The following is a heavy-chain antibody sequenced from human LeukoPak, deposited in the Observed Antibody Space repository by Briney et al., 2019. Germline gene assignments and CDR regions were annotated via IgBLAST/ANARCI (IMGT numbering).Heavy chain of an antibody. CDR1: GFTFSNHA. Sequence: GGSLSLSCAASGFTFSNHAMNWVRQAPGKGLEGVSIISGSGTVTYYADSVRGRFTISRDNSKNTLYLQMNSLRAEDTAVYYCAKTSVGEGRIIGSGYFDNWGQGTLVTVSS. CDR3: AKTSVGEGRIIGSGYFDN. D-gene: IGHD2-15*01. J-gene: IGHJ4*02. V-gene: IGHV3-23*01. CDR2: ISGSGTVT.